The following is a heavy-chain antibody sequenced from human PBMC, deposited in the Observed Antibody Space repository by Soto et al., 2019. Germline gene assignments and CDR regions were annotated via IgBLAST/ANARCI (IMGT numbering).Heavy chain of an antibody. CDR3: AKADGQQWLLPHLES. D-gene: IGHD6-19*01. J-gene: IGHJ5*01. CDR2: ISCCGGTT. Sequence: PGGSLRLSCEASGFTFRSSAMGWVRHAPGKGLEWVSGISCCGGTTSYADSARGRFIISRDDSQNTLYLQMNSLRGEDTARYYCAKADGQQWLLPHLESWGQGDLVTVSS. CDR1: GFTFRSSA. V-gene: IGHV3-23*01.